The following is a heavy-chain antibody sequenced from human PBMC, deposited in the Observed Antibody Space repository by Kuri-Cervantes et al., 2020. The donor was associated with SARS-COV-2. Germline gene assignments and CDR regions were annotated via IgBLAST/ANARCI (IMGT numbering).Heavy chain of an antibody. CDR2: TYYRSKWYN. V-gene: IGHV6-1*01. J-gene: IGHJ5*02. CDR1: GDSVSSNSAA. D-gene: IGHD2-2*02. CDR3: ARQGYQLLYPWFDP. Sequence: SQTLSLTCAISGDSVSSNSAAWNWIRQSPSRGLEWLGRTYYRSKWYNDYAVSVKSRITINPDTSKNQFSLQLKSVTPEDTAVYHCARQGYQLLYPWFDPWGQGTLVTVSS.